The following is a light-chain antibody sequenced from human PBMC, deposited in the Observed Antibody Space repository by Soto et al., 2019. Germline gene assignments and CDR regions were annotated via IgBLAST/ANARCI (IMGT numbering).Light chain of an antibody. J-gene: IGLJ1*01. CDR3: SSYTSTSTPCV. V-gene: IGLV2-8*01. CDR2: EVT. Sequence: QSALTQPPSASGSPGQTVTISCTGTSSDVGGYDYVSWYQQHPGEAPKLIIYEVTKRPSGVPDRFSGSKSGNTASLTVSGLQAEDEADYHCSSYTSTSTPCVFGTGTKLTVL. CDR1: SSDVGGYDY.